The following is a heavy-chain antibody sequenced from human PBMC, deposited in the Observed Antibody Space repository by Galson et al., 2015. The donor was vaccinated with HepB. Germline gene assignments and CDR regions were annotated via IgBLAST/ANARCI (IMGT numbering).Heavy chain of an antibody. J-gene: IGHJ4*02. CDR3: VRGFRNPDY. V-gene: IGHV3-23*01. CDR2: ISHTGGAT. CDR1: GFSFSNYT. Sequence: SLRLSCAASGFSFSNYTMNWVRLAPGKGLEWVSTISHTGGATFDADSVKGRFTTSRDNSRNTLYLQMNSLRVDDTAVYYCVRGFRNPDYWGQGTLVTVSS.